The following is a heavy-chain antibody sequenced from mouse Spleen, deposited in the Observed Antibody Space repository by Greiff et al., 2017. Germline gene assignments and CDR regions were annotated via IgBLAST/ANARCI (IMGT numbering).Heavy chain of an antibody. CDR3: ARPAIYYDYDERFAY. CDR2: ISSGGSYT. V-gene: IGHV5-6*01. D-gene: IGHD2-4*01. J-gene: IGHJ3*01. Sequence: EVKLVESGGDLVKPGGSLKLSCAASGFTFSSYGMSWVRQTPDKRLEWVATISSGGSYTYYPDSVKGRFTISRDNAKNTLYLQMSSLKSEDTAMYYCARPAIYYDYDERFAYWGQGTLVTVSA. CDR1: GFTFSSYG.